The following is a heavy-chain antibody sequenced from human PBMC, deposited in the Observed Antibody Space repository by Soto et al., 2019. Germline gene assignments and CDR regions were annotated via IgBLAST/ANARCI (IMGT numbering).Heavy chain of an antibody. CDR2: ISWDSGRI. V-gene: IGHV3-9*01. D-gene: IGHD1-7*01. CDR1: GFTFDDYV. Sequence: SLRLSCSASGFTFDDYVMPWVRQGPGKGLEWVAGISWDSGRIGYADSVKGRFTISRDNAKKSLYLQMNSLRPEDTAFYYCAKDSSPNWNYGYLDYWGQGTLVTVSS. J-gene: IGHJ4*02. CDR3: AKDSSPNWNYGYLDY.